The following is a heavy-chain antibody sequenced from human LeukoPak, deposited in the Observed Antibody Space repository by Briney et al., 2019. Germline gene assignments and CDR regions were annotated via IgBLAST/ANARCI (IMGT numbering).Heavy chain of an antibody. J-gene: IGHJ6*03. V-gene: IGHV3-11*01. Sequence: RSGGSLRLSCAVSGFTFTDTYMTWIRQAPGKGLESLSYISPSGTDISYADSVKGRFTISRDNAKNSLYLQMNSLRAEDTAVYYCARDRGSYRNYYYYMDVWGKGTTVTVSS. D-gene: IGHD1-26*01. CDR3: ARDRGSYRNYYYYMDV. CDR1: GFTFTDTY. CDR2: ISPSGTDI.